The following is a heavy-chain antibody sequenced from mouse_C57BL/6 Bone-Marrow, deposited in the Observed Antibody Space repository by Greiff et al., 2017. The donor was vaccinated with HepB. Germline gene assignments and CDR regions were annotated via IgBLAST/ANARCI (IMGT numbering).Heavy chain of an antibody. J-gene: IGHJ3*01. Sequence: EVMLVESGEGSVKPGGSLKLSCAASGFTFSSYAMSWVRQTTEKRLEWVAYISSGGDYIYYADTVKGRFTISRDNARNTLYLQMSSLKSEDTAMYYCTRYYDYDRAWFAYWGQGTLVTVSA. V-gene: IGHV5-9-1*02. CDR1: GFTFSSYA. CDR2: ISSGGDYI. D-gene: IGHD2-4*01. CDR3: TRYYDYDRAWFAY.